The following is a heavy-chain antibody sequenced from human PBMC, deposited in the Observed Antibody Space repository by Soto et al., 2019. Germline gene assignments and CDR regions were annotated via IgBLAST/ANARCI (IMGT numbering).Heavy chain of an antibody. CDR2: IKAGNGNT. V-gene: IGHV1-3*01. J-gene: IGHJ4*02. D-gene: IGHD3-10*01. Sequence: QVQLVQSGAEVKKPGASVKVSCKASGYTFPSYAMHWVRQAPGQRLEWMGWIKAGNGNTKYSQKFQGGVTITRDKSASTAYMALGSLRSEDTAVYYCAATYYSGSWSYYNDPRLFHFDYWGQGTLVTVSS. CDR1: GYTFPSYA. CDR3: AATYYSGSWSYYNDPRLFHFDY.